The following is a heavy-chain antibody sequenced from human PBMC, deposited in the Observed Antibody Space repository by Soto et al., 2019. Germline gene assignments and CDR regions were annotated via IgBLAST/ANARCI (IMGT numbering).Heavy chain of an antibody. CDR1: GYTFTSYG. CDR3: ARDGPDVLRFLEWLPELYYFDY. V-gene: IGHV1-18*01. Sequence: ASVKVSCKASGYTFTSYGISWVRQAPGQGLEWMGWISAYNGNTNYAQKLQGRVTMTTDTSTSTAYMELRSLRSDDTAVYYCARDGPDVLRFLEWLPELYYFDYWGQGTLVTVSS. J-gene: IGHJ4*02. D-gene: IGHD3-3*01. CDR2: ISAYNGNT.